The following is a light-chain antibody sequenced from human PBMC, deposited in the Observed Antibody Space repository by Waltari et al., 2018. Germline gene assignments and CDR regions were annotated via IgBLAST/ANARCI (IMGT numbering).Light chain of an antibody. CDR3: QTWGSGIVT. CDR2: LNSDGSH. CDR1: TGHSDFA. V-gene: IGLV4-69*01. J-gene: IGLJ2*01. Sequence: QPVLTQSPSASASLGASVKLTCTLSTGHSDFAIAWHQQQPERGPRYLMKLNSDGSHTKGDEIPDRFSASSSGAERYLIVSSLQSEDEAAYYCQTWGSGIVTFGGGTQLTVL.